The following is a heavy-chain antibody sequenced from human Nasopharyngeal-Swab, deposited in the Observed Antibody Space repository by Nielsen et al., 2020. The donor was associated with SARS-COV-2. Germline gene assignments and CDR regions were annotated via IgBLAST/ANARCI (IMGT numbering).Heavy chain of an antibody. Sequence: GASLKISCAASGFTFSSFGMHWVRQAPGEGLEWVAFIAHDASNEYYGDSVKGRFSISRDSSKNTLYLQMDSLRGEDTAVYYCARDAPAHYGAFYWGRGTLVTVSS. V-gene: IGHV3-30*03. J-gene: IGHJ4*02. CDR3: ARDAPAHYGAFY. CDR2: IAHDASNE. D-gene: IGHD4-17*01. CDR1: GFTFSSFG.